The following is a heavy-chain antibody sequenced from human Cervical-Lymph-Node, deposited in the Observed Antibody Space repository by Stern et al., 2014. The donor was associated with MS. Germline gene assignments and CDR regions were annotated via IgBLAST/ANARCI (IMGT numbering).Heavy chain of an antibody. V-gene: IGHV6-1*01. CDR1: GDSVSSNSAA. CDR2: TYYRSKWYN. D-gene: IGHD6-13*01. Sequence: QVQLQESGPGLVKPSQTLSLTCAISGDSVSSNSAAWNWIRQSPSRGLEWLGRTYYRSKWYNDYAVSVKSRITINPAKSKEQVSMQLNSVTPEDTAVYYCARDSSSWYGWGYYFDYWGQGTLVTVSS. CDR3: ARDSSSWYGWGYYFDY. J-gene: IGHJ4*02.